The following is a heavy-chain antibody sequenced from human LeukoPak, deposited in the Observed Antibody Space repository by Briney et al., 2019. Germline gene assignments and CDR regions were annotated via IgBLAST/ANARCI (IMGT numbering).Heavy chain of an antibody. CDR1: GFTFSSYA. CDR2: ISSGGTST. J-gene: IGHJ2*01. Sequence: GGSLRLSCAASGFTFSSYAMSWVRQAPGKGLEWVSIISSGGTSTYYADSVKGRFTISRDNSKNTLYLQMNSLRAEDTALYYCAKDIAAGGSYWYFDLWGRGTLVTVSS. D-gene: IGHD6-13*01. V-gene: IGHV3-23*01. CDR3: AKDIAAGGSYWYFDL.